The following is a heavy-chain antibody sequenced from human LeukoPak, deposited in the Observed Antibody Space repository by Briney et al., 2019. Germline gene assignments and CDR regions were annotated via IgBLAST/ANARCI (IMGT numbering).Heavy chain of an antibody. CDR3: ARDKVVVAASWKYYFDY. Sequence: PSETLSLTCSVSGAPVNNHHWGWIRQPAGKGLEWIGRITASGSTNYTPSLRSRVTISVDKSKNQLFLRLASVTAADTAVYYCARDKVVVAASWKYYFDYWGQGTLVAVSS. CDR1: GAPVNNHH. J-gene: IGHJ4*02. V-gene: IGHV4-4*07. D-gene: IGHD2-15*01. CDR2: ITASGST.